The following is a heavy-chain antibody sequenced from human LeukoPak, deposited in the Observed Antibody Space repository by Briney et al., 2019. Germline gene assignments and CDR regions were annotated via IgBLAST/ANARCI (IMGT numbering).Heavy chain of an antibody. J-gene: IGHJ6*02. CDR1: GFNFGDHA. CDR2: IRRKAYRGTT. V-gene: IGHV3-49*04. D-gene: IGHD5-18*01. CDR3: SRGPIQLWVHNGVDV. Sequence: PGGSLRLSCTTSGFNFGDHAMTWVRQAPGKGLEWFGFIRRKAYRGTTEYAASVKGRFTISRNYSKSVVYLQMNSLKSEDTAVYYCSRGPIQLWVHNGVDVWGQGTTVTVSS.